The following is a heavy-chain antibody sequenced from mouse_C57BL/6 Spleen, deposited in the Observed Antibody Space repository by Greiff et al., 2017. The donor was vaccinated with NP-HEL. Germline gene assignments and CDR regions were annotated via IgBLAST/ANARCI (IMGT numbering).Heavy chain of an antibody. Sequence: QVQLQQPGAELVKPGASVKLSCKASGYTFTSYWMQWVKQRPGQGLEWIGEIDPSDSYTNYNQKFKGKATLTVDKSSSTAYQQLSSLTSEDSAVYYCARRSPYYYGSSSFDYWGQGTTLTVSS. CDR1: GYTFTSYW. D-gene: IGHD1-1*01. V-gene: IGHV1-50*01. J-gene: IGHJ2*01. CDR3: ARRSPYYYGSSSFDY. CDR2: IDPSDSYT.